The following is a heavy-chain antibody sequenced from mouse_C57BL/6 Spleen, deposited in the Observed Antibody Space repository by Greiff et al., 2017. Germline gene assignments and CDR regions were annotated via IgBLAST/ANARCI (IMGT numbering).Heavy chain of an antibody. V-gene: IGHV1-50*01. D-gene: IGHD1-1*01. CDR3: ARPGSSPLYAMDY. CDR2: IDPSDSYT. J-gene: IGHJ4*01. CDR1: GYTFTSYW. Sequence: VQLQQPGAELVKPGASVKLSCKASGYTFTSYWMQWVKQRPGQGLAWIGEIDPSDSYTNYNQKFKGKATLTVDTASSTAYMPLSSLTAEDSAVYYCARPGSSPLYAMDYWGQGTSVTVSS.